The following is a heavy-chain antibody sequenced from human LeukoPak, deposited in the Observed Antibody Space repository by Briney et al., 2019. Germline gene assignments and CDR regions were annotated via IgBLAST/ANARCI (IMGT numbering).Heavy chain of an antibody. V-gene: IGHV3-9*01. Sequence: GRSLRLSCAASGFTFDDYAMHWVRQAPGKGLEWVSGISWNSGSIGYADSVKGRFTISRDNAKNSLYLQMNSLRAEDTAVYYCARGGIDYYYMDVWGKGTTVTVSS. CDR3: ARGGIDYYYMDV. J-gene: IGHJ6*03. CDR2: ISWNSGSI. CDR1: GFTFDDYA. D-gene: IGHD3-16*01.